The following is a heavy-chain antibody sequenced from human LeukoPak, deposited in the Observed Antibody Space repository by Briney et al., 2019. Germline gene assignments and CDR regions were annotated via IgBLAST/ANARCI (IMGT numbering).Heavy chain of an antibody. J-gene: IGHJ4*02. CDR1: GFTFSSYA. V-gene: IGHV3-30*14. CDR3: ARDRGVATMDY. CDR2: ISFDGNNK. Sequence: GGSLILSCAASGFTFSSYAIHWVRQGPGKGLEWVAVISFDGNNKYYADSVKGRFTISRDNSKNTLSLQMNSLRPEDTAVYYCARDRGVATMDYWGQGTLVTVSS. D-gene: IGHD5-12*01.